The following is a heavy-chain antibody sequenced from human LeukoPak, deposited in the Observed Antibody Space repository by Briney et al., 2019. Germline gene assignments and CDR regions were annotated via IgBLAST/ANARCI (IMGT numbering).Heavy chain of an antibody. CDR3: ARQQQLVFMNPTREVWFDY. J-gene: IGHJ4*02. CDR2: INPNSGDT. V-gene: IGHV1-2*02. CDR1: GYTFTGYY. Sequence: GASVKVSCKASGYTFTGYYMHWVRQAPGQGLEWMGWINPNSGDTNYAQKFQGRVTMTRDTSISTAYMELSRLRSDDTAVYYCARQQQLVFMNPTREVWFDYWGQGTLVTVSS. D-gene: IGHD6-13*01.